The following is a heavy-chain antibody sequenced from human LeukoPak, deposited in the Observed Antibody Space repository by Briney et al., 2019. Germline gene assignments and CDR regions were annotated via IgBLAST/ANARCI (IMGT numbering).Heavy chain of an antibody. CDR2: IYYSGST. CDR3: ARDPHKYCSGGSCYSY. D-gene: IGHD2-15*01. CDR1: GGSISSYY. Sequence: PSETLSLTCTVSGGSISSYYWSWIRQPPGKGLEWIGYIYYSGSTNYNPSLKSRVTISVDTSKNQFSLKLSSVTAADTAVYYCARDPHKYCSGGSCYSYWGQGTLVTVSS. J-gene: IGHJ4*02. V-gene: IGHV4-59*12.